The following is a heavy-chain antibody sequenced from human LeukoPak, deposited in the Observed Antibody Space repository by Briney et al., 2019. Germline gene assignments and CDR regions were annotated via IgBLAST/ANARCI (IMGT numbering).Heavy chain of an antibody. CDR3: AKGIQWELPLEY. CDR2: ISNSRGRT. CDR1: GFTFSNYW. J-gene: IGHJ4*02. V-gene: IGHV3-23*01. Sequence: GGSLRLSCAASGFTFSNYWMSWVRQAPGKGLEWVSAISNSRGRTYYADSVKGRITISRDNSKNTLYLQMNSLRAEDTAVYYCAKGIQWELPLEYWGQGTLVTVSS. D-gene: IGHD1-26*01.